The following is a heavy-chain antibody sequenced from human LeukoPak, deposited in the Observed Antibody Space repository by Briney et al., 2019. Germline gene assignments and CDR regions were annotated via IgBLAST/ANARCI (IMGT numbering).Heavy chain of an antibody. V-gene: IGHV3-30*02. D-gene: IGHD1-26*01. Sequence: PGGSLRLSCAASGLTFSSYGMHWVRQAPGKGLEWVAFIRYDGSNKYYADSVKGRFTISRDNSKNTLYLQMNSPRAEDTAVYYCAKDSDRTLDYWGQGTLVTVSS. CDR2: IRYDGSNK. CDR1: GLTFSSYG. J-gene: IGHJ4*02. CDR3: AKDSDRTLDY.